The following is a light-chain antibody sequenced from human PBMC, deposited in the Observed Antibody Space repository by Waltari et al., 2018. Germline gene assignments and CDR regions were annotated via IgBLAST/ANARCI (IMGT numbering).Light chain of an antibody. CDR3: QHRDRT. CDR1: QGGIDY. V-gene: IGKV3-11*01. CDR2: ETS. J-gene: IGKJ1*01. Sequence: EVVLTQSPATLSLSPGDRATLSCRASQGGIDYLAWYQQRPGQAPRLLIYETSNRAPGIPARFRGSGSGADFTLTISSLQPEDFAVYYCQHRDRTFGQGTKVEIK.